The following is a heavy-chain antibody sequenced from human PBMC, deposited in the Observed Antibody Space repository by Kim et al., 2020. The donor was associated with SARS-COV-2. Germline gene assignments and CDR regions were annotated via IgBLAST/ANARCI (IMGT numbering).Heavy chain of an antibody. J-gene: IGHJ4*02. CDR3: DGSDF. Sequence: IRGGGGRTHYAASVEGRLTISRDNSKNTLFLHMTSLRADDTAIYYCDGSDFWGQGTLVTVSS. CDR2: IRGGGGRT. V-gene: IGHV3-23*01.